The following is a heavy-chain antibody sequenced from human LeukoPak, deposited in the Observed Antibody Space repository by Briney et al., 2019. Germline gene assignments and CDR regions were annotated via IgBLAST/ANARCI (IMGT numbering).Heavy chain of an antibody. CDR2: ISYDGSNK. J-gene: IGHJ3*01. CDR1: GFNFGDYA. CDR3: AREGMVRGVPDAFDL. D-gene: IGHD3-10*01. V-gene: IGHV3-30*04. Sequence: GGSLRLSCTTSGFNFGDYALSWFRQAPGKGLEWVAVISYDGSNKYYADSVKGRFTISRDNSKNTLYLQMNSLRAEDTAVYYCAREGMVRGVPDAFDLWGQGTMVTVSS.